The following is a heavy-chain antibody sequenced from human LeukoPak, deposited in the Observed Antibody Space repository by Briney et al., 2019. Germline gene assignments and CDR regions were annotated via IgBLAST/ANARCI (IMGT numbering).Heavy chain of an antibody. J-gene: IGHJ4*02. V-gene: IGHV1-2*02. CDR3: ARVWFGSYYFDY. Sequence: GASVKVSCKASGYTFTGYYMHWVRQAPGQGLELMGWINPNSGGTNYAQKFQGRVTMTRDTSISTAYMELRSLRSDDTAVYYCARVWFGSYYFDYWGQGTLVTVSS. CDR2: INPNSGGT. CDR1: GYTFTGYY. D-gene: IGHD3-10*01.